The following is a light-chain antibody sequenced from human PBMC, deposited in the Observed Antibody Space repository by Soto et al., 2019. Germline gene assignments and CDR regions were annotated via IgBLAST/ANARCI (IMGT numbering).Light chain of an antibody. J-gene: IGKJ3*01. CDR3: QKCDYLPI. CDR2: DAS. Sequence: DIQMTQSPSSLSASVGDRVTITCQASHDITSYLNWYQHKPGKAPKLLMYDASILEAGVPSRFSGSGSGTDFNFTISSLQPEDVATYYCQKCDYLPIFGPGTTVDFK. V-gene: IGKV1-33*01. CDR1: HDITSY.